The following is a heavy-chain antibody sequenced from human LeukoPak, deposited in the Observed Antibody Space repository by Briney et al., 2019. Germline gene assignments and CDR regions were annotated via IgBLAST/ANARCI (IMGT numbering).Heavy chain of an antibody. J-gene: IGHJ5*01. V-gene: IGHV4-59*11. CDR1: GGSISSHY. CDR2: IYYSGST. CDR3: ARISVTTVSNWFDS. Sequence: SETLSLTCTVSGGSISSHYWSWIRQPPGKGLEWIGYIYYSGSTNYNPSLKSRVTISVDTSKNQFSLKLSSVTAADTAVYYCARISVTTVSNWFDSWGQGTLVTVSS. D-gene: IGHD4-11*01.